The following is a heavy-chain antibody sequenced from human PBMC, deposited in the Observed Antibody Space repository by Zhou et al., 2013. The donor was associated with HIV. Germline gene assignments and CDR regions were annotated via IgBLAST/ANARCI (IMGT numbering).Heavy chain of an antibody. CDR2: IIPILGIA. J-gene: IGHJ4*02. CDR3: ARGTSNLEFSWLFD. V-gene: IGHV1-69*04. Sequence: QVQLVQSGAEVKKPGSSVKVSCKASGGTFSSYAISWVRQAPGQGLEWMGRIIPILGIANYAQKFQGRVTITADKSTSTAYMELSSLRSEDTAVYYCARGTSNLEFSWLFDWGQGTLVTVSS. CDR1: GGTFSSYA. D-gene: IGHD1-1*01.